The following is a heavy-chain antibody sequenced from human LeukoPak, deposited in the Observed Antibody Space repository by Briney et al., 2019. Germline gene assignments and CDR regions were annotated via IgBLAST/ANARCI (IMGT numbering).Heavy chain of an antibody. CDR2: MNPNSGNT. J-gene: IGHJ4*02. CDR1: GYTFTTYD. V-gene: IGHV1-8*01. CDR3: ARANYYGSGRKDLDY. D-gene: IGHD3-10*01. Sequence: ASVKVSCKASGYTFTTYDINWVRQATGQGLEWMGWMNPNSGNTGYAQKFQGRVTMTRNTSMSTAYMELNSLRSEDTAVYYCARANYYGSGRKDLDYWGQGTLVTVSS.